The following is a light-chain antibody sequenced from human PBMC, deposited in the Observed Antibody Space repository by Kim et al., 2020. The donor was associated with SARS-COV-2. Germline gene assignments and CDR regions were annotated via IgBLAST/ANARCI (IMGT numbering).Light chain of an antibody. V-gene: IGKV3-20*01. CDR3: QQYGSSPQT. CDR2: AAS. J-gene: IGKJ2*01. CDR1: QSVSSSY. Sequence: LSPGERATISCRASQSVSSSYLAWYQQKPGQAPRLLIYAASTRATGIPDRFSGSASGTDFTLTVSRLEPEDFAVYYCQQYGSSPQTFGQGTKLEIK.